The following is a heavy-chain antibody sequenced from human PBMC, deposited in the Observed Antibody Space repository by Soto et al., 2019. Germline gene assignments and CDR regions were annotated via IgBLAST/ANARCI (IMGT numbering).Heavy chain of an antibody. CDR2: IYYSETT. CDR3: ARSNTRYSSPDY. D-gene: IGHD6-13*01. V-gene: IGHV4-59*08. Sequence: KASETLSLTCTVSGGSISGFQWSWIRQPPGKGLEWIGSIYYSETTNNNPSLKSRVTIAVDTSTSQVSLKLASVTAGDTAVYYCARSNTRYSSPDYWGQGSLVTVSS. J-gene: IGHJ4*02. CDR1: GGSISGFQ.